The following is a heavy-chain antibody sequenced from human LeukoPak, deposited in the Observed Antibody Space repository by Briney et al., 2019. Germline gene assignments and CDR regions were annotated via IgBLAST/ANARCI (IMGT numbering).Heavy chain of an antibody. D-gene: IGHD4-23*01. Sequence: ASVKVSCKASGYTFTSYGISWVRQAPGQGLEWMGWISAYNGNTNYAQKLQGRVTMTRDTSISTAYMELSRLRSDDTAVYYCARGTPLATDDYGGNSFFDYWGQGTLVTVSS. CDR3: ARGTPLATDDYGGNSFFDY. CDR1: GYTFTSYG. V-gene: IGHV1-18*01. J-gene: IGHJ4*02. CDR2: ISAYNGNT.